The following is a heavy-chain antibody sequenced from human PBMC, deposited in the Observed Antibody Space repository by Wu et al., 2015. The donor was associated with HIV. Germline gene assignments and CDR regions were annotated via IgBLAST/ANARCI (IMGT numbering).Heavy chain of an antibody. D-gene: IGHD6-6*01. CDR2: MNPNSGNT. CDR3: ARSFXAARRNYFDY. V-gene: IGHV1-8*03. CDR1: GYTFTSYD. Sequence: QVQLVQSGAEVKKPGASVKVSCKASGYTFTSYDINWVRQATGQGLEWMGWMNPNSGNTGYAQKFQGRVTITRNTSISTAYMGLSSLRSEDTAVYYCARSFXAARRNYFDYWGQGTLVTVSS. J-gene: IGHJ4*02.